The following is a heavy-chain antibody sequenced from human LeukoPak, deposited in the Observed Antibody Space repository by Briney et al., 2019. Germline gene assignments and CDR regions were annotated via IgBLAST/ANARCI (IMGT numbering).Heavy chain of an antibody. J-gene: IGHJ4*02. V-gene: IGHV3-7*01. CDR3: AKISGYYPFDY. Sequence: PGGSLRLSCAASGFTFSSYWMSWVRQAPGKGLEWVACIMEDGSVQKYVDSVRGRFTISRDNSKNTLYLQMNNLRAEDTALYYCAKISGYYPFDYWGQGTLVTVSS. CDR2: IMEDGSVQ. D-gene: IGHD3-22*01. CDR1: GFTFSSYW.